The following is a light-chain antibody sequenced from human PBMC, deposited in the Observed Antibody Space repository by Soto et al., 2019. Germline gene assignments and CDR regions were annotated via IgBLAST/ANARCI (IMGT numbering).Light chain of an antibody. J-gene: IGLJ1*01. V-gene: IGLV2-11*01. Sequence: QSALTQPRSVSGSPGQSVTISCTGTSSDVGGYNYVSWYQQHPGKAPKLMIYDVSKRPSGVPDRFSGSKSGNTASLTISGLQAEDEADYYCCSYAGSSLDGFGTGTKLTVL. CDR3: CSYAGSSLDG. CDR1: SSDVGGYNY. CDR2: DVS.